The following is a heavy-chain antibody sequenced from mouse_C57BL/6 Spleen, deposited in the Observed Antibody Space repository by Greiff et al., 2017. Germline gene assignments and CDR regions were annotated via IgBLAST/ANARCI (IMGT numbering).Heavy chain of an antibody. CDR2: ISSGSSTI. V-gene: IGHV5-17*01. J-gene: IGHJ1*03. CDR3: ARKSNYGYFDV. CDR1: GFTFSDYG. Sequence: EVKLMESGGGLVKPGGSLKLSCAASGFTFSDYGMHWVRQAPEKGLEWVAYISSGSSTIYYADTVKGRFTISRDNAKNTLFLQMTSLRSEDTAMYYWARKSNYGYFDVWGTGTTVTVSS. D-gene: IGHD2-5*01.